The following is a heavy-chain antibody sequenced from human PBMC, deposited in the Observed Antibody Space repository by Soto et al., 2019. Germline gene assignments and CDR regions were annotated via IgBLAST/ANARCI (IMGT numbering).Heavy chain of an antibody. V-gene: IGHV1-18*04. D-gene: IGHD6-13*01. J-gene: IGHJ6*02. CDR3: ARVNRSSSWSKTYYYYGMDV. CDR2: ISAYNGNT. Sequence: RASVKVSCKASGYTFTSYGISWVRQAPGQGLEWMGWISAYNGNTNYAQKLQGRVTMTTDTSTSTAYMELRSLRSDDTAVYYCARVNRSSSWSKTYYYYGMDVWGQGTTVTVSS. CDR1: GYTFTSYG.